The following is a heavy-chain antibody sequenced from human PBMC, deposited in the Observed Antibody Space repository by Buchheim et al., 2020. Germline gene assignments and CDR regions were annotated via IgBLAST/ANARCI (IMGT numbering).Heavy chain of an antibody. CDR3: ARSAYDFWSGYLTTPDKYYFDY. V-gene: IGHV4-34*01. CDR2: INRSGST. J-gene: IGHJ4*02. D-gene: IGHD3-3*01. CDR1: GGSFSGYY. Sequence: QVQLQQWGAGLLKPSETLSLTCAVYGGSFSGYYWSWIRQPPGKGLEWIGEINRSGSTNYNPSLKSRVTISVDTSKNQFSLKLSSVTAADTAVYYCARSAYDFWSGYLTTPDKYYFDYWGQGTL.